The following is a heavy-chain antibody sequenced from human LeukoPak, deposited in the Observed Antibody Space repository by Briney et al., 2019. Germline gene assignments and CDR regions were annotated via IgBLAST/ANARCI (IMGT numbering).Heavy chain of an antibody. V-gene: IGHV4-34*01. D-gene: IGHD5-18*01. Sequence: SETLSLTCAVDGGSFSGYYWSWIRQPPRKGLEWIGEINHSGSTNYNPSLKSRVTISVDTSKNQFSLKLSSVTAADTAVYYCARGGRGYSYGSDYWGQGTLVTVSS. J-gene: IGHJ4*02. CDR3: ARGGRGYSYGSDY. CDR1: GGSFSGYY. CDR2: INHSGST.